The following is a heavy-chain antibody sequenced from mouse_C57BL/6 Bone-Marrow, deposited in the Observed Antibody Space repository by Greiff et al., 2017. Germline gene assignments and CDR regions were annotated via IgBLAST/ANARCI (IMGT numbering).Heavy chain of an antibody. CDR1: GFSLSTFGMG. J-gene: IGHJ3*01. V-gene: IGHV8-8*01. CDR3: ARIAEKGWPWFAD. CDR2: IWWDGDK. Sequence: QVTLKVSGPGILQPSQTLSLTCSFSGFSLSTFGMGVGWIRQPSGKGLEWLAHIWWDGDKYYNPALKSRLTTSKATYKNQVFLKIANVDTAETATDYCARIAEKGWPWFADGGKGTLVTVSA. D-gene: IGHD3-3*01.